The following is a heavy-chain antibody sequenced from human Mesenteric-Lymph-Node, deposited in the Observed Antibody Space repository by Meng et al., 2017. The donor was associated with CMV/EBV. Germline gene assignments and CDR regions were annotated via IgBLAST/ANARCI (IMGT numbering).Heavy chain of an antibody. Sequence: GESLKISCAACGFTFSSYDMHWVRQATGKGLEWVSAIGTAGDTYYPGSVKGQFTISRENAKNSLYLQMNSLRAGDTAVYYCYIVVVPAAKAYYYYGIDVWGQGTTVTVSS. V-gene: IGHV3-13*03. CDR2: IGTAGDT. CDR1: GFTFSSYD. J-gene: IGHJ6*02. CDR3: YIVVVPAAKAYYYYGIDV. D-gene: IGHD2-2*01.